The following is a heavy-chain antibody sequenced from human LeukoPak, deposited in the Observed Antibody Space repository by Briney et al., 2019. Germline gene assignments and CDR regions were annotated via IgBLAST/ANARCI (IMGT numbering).Heavy chain of an antibody. V-gene: IGHV4-61*05. Sequence: SETLSLTCTVSGGSISSSSHYWSWIRQPPGKGLEWIGYIYYNGSANYNPSLKSRVTISVDTSKNQFSLKLSSVTAADTAVYYCASSPKTYYDFWSGYYREYYFDYWGQGTLVTVSS. CDR2: IYYNGSA. J-gene: IGHJ4*02. D-gene: IGHD3-3*01. CDR3: ASSPKTYYDFWSGYYREYYFDY. CDR1: GGSISSSSHY.